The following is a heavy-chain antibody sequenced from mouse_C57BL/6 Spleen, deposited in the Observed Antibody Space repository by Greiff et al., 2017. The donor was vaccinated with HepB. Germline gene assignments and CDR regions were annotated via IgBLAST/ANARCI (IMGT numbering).Heavy chain of an antibody. CDR2: IYPGGGYT. D-gene: IGHD1-1*01. CDR1: GYTFTNYW. V-gene: IGHV1-63*01. Sequence: VKLVESGAELVRPGTSVKMSCKASGYTFTNYWIGWAKQRPGHGLEWIGDIYPGGGYTNYNEKFKGKATLTADKSSSTAYMQFSSLTSEDSAIYYCARLNYYGSREGYYFDYWGQGTTLTVSS. CDR3: ARLNYYGSREGYYFDY. J-gene: IGHJ2*01.